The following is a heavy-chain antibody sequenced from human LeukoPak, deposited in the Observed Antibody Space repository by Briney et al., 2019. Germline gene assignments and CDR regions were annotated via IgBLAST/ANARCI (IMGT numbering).Heavy chain of an antibody. Sequence: GGSLRLSCAASGFTFSDYSMSWVRQAPEKGLSWVASIQRDGSEKYCVDSVEGRFTISRDNAKNSLYLQMNSLRAEDTAVYYCARGDTSGYYYRFFDHWGQGTLVTVSS. CDR2: IQRDGSEK. V-gene: IGHV3-7*01. D-gene: IGHD3-22*01. J-gene: IGHJ4*02. CDR1: GFTFSDYS. CDR3: ARGDTSGYYYRFFDH.